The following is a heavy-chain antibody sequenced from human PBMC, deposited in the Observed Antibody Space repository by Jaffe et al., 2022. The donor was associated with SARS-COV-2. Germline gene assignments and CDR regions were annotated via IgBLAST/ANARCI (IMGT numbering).Heavy chain of an antibody. CDR1: GFTFSSYS. J-gene: IGHJ4*02. Sequence: EVQLVESGGGLVQPGGSLRLSCAASGFTFSSYSMNWVRQAPGKGLEWVSYISSSSSTIYYADSVKGRFTISRDNAKNSLYLQMNSLRAEDTAVYYCARDVAAAGTTGDYWGQGTLVTVSS. D-gene: IGHD6-13*01. CDR2: ISSSSSTI. V-gene: IGHV3-48*01. CDR3: ARDVAAAGTTGDY.